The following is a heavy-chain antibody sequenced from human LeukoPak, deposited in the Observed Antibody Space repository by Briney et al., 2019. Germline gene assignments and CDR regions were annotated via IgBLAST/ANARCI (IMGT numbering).Heavy chain of an antibody. J-gene: IGHJ4*02. CDR1: GGSISSTNYY. CDR3: ARRYNWNDRWD. V-gene: IGHV4-39*07. Sequence: SETPSLTCTVSGGSISSTNYYWGWIRQPPGKGLEWIGSIYYSGSTYYNPSLKSRLTIPLDTSKNQFSLRLSSVTAADTAFYYCARRYNWNDRWDWGQGTLVTVSP. CDR2: IYYSGST. D-gene: IGHD1-1*01.